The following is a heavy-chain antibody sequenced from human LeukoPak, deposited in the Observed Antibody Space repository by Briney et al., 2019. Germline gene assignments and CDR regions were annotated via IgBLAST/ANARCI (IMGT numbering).Heavy chain of an antibody. V-gene: IGHV3-7*03. CDR1: GFTFSSYW. CDR2: IKQDGSEK. Sequence: PGGSLRLSCAASGFTFSSYWMSWVRQAPGKGLEWVANIKQDGSEKYYVDSVKGRFTISRDNAKNSLYLQMNSLRAEDSAVYYCARVRIPHGGAFDIWGQGTMVTVSS. CDR3: ARVRIPHGGAFDI. J-gene: IGHJ3*02.